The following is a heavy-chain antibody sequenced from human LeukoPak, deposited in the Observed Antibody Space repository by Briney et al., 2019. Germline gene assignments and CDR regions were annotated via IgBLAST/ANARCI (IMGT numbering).Heavy chain of an antibody. J-gene: IGHJ4*02. CDR3: AKSVGYCSSTSCSSLDY. CDR1: GFTFSSYG. D-gene: IGHD2-2*01. V-gene: IGHV3-30*02. CDR2: IRYDGSNK. Sequence: HPGGSLRLSCAASGFTFSSYGMHWVRQAPGKGLGWEAFIRYDGSNKYYADSVKGRFTISRDNSKNTLYLQMNSLRAEDTAVYYCAKSVGYCSSTSCSSLDYWGQGTLVTVSS.